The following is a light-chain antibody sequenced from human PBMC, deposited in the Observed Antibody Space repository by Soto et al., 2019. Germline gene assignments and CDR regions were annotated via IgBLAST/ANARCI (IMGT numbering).Light chain of an antibody. CDR3: QQYNNWPYT. Sequence: EIVMTQSPATLSVSPGERASLSCRASQSVTSNLAWYPQKPGQAPRLLLYGASTRATGIPARFSGSGSGTGCTLTRSSLQSEDFAVYYCQQYNNWPYTFGQGTNLEIK. J-gene: IGKJ2*01. V-gene: IGKV3-15*01. CDR2: GAS. CDR1: QSVTSN.